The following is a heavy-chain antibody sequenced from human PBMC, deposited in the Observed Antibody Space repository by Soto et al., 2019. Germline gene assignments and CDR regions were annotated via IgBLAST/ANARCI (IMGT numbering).Heavy chain of an antibody. Sequence: QVQLQESGPGLVKPSQTLSLTCTVSGGSISSGGYYWSWIRQHPGKGLEWIGYIYYSGSTYYNPSLKLRVTMSVDTSKNQFSLKLSSVTAADTAVYYCARRSSGWYAKSIWYFDLWGRGTLVTVSS. V-gene: IGHV4-31*03. CDR2: IYYSGST. CDR3: ARRSSGWYAKSIWYFDL. D-gene: IGHD6-19*01. CDR1: GGSISSGGYY. J-gene: IGHJ2*01.